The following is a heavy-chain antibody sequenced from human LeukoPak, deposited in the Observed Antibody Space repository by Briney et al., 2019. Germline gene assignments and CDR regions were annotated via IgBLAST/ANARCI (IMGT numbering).Heavy chain of an antibody. V-gene: IGHV4-4*02. CDR1: GGSISSSNW. Sequence: SGTLSLTCAVSGGSISSSNWWSWVRQPPGKGLEWIGEIYHSGSTNYNPSLKSRVTISVDKSKNQFSLKLSSVTAADTAVYYCARTSRYYYYGMDVWGQGTAVTVSS. J-gene: IGHJ6*02. CDR2: IYHSGST. CDR3: ARTSRYYYYGMDV.